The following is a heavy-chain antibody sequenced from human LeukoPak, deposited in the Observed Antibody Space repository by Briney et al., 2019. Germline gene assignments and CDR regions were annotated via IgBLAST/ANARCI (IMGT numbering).Heavy chain of an antibody. CDR1: GFTFSTYW. CDR2: IKQDGSEK. Sequence: EAGGSLRLSCAASGFTFSTYWMSWVRQAPGKGLEWVANIKQDGSEKYYVDSVKGRFTISRDNAKNSLYLQMNSLRAEDTAVYYCARAYYSSGWSTEYFQHWGQGTLVTVSS. D-gene: IGHD6-19*01. CDR3: ARAYYSSGWSTEYFQH. J-gene: IGHJ1*01. V-gene: IGHV3-7*01.